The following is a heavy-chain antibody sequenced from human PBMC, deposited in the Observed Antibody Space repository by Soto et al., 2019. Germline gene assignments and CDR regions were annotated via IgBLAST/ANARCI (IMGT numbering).Heavy chain of an antibody. CDR1: GFTFSSYA. J-gene: IGHJ4*02. V-gene: IGHV3-30-3*01. CDR2: ISYDGSNK. Sequence: GESLKISCAASGFTFSSYAMHWVRQAPGKGLEWVAVISYDGSNKYYADSVKGRFTISRDNSKNTLYLQMNSLRAEDTAVYYCARVSSGFEFDYWGQGTLVTVSS. CDR3: ARVSSGFEFDY. D-gene: IGHD3-22*01.